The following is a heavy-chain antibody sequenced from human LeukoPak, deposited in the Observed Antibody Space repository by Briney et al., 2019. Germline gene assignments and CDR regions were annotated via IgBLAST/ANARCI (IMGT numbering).Heavy chain of an antibody. J-gene: IGHJ3*02. Sequence: GGSLRLSCAASGFTFSSYEMNWVRQAPGKGLEWVSYISSSSSYIYYADSVKGRFTISRDNAKNSLYLQMNSLRAEDTAVYYCARGDYYDSSGFYHDAFDIWGQGTMVTVSS. CDR3: ARGDYYDSSGFYHDAFDI. D-gene: IGHD3-22*01. V-gene: IGHV3-21*05. CDR2: ISSSSSYI. CDR1: GFTFSSYE.